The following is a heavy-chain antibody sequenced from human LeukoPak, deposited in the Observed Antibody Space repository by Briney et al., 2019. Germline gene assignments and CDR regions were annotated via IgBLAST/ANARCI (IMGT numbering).Heavy chain of an antibody. CDR3: AREESGSYIGY. CDR2: IIPIFGIA. Sequence: SVKVSCKASGGTFSSYAISWVRQAPGQGLEWMGRIIPIFGIANYAQKFQGRVTITADKSTSTAYMELSSLRSEDTAVYYCAREESGSYIGYWGQGTLVTVSS. D-gene: IGHD1-26*01. V-gene: IGHV1-69*04. CDR1: GGTFSSYA. J-gene: IGHJ4*02.